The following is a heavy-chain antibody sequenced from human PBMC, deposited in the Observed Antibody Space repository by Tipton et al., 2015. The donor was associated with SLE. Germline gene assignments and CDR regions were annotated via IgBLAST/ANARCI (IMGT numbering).Heavy chain of an antibody. Sequence: LRLSCAVYGGSFSGYYWSWIRQPPGKGLEWIGEINHSGSTNYNPSLKSRVTISVDTSKNQFSLKLSSVTAADTAVYYCARGVPPITIFGVVMPPGWFDPWGQGTLVTVSS. CDR3: ARGVPPITIFGVVMPPGWFDP. CDR2: INHSGST. V-gene: IGHV4-34*01. D-gene: IGHD3-3*01. J-gene: IGHJ5*02. CDR1: GGSFSGYY.